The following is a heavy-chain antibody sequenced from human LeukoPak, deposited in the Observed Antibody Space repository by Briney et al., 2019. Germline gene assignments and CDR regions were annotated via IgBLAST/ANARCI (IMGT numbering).Heavy chain of an antibody. CDR1: GFTFSSYG. D-gene: IGHD3-22*01. CDR2: IRYDGSNK. J-gene: IGHJ5*02. Sequence: PGGSLRLSCAASGFTFSSYGMHWVRQAPGKGLEWVAFIRYDGSNKHYADSVKGRFTISRDNSKNTLYVQMNSLRGEDTAVYYCAKGLYYKDRSGYPAWGQGTLVTVSS. V-gene: IGHV3-30*02. CDR3: AKGLYYKDRSGYPA.